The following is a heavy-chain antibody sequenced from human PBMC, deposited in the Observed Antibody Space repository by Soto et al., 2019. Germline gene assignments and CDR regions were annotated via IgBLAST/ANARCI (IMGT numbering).Heavy chain of an antibody. D-gene: IGHD2-2*01. CDR2: ISSSSDAT. V-gene: IGHV3-48*02. CDR1: GLRFSTDS. CDR3: ARGGVYCSSTGCYYWYHHGVDV. J-gene: IGHJ6*02. Sequence: PVGSLRLSCAASGLRFSTDSMTWVRQAPGKGLEWVSYISSSSDATYYADSVKGRFTISRDNAQKSVYLQMNSLRDEDTAVYYCARGGVYCSSTGCYYWYHHGVDVWGQGTTVTVSS.